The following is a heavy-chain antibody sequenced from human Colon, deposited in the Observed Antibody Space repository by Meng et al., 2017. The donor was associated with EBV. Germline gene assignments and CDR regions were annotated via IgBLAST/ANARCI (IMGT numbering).Heavy chain of an antibody. Sequence: QVQLQESGPGLVKPSQTLSLTCTVSGDSITSGDYSWNWIRQPPGKGLEWIGYIYSSGNTFYNPSLHSRVTMSVDTSKNQFSLRLTSVNAADTAVYYCASLYGDSSVWYLDLWGRGTLVTVSS. CDR3: ASLYGDSSVWYLDL. V-gene: IGHV4-30-4*01. D-gene: IGHD4-17*01. CDR1: GDSITSGDYS. J-gene: IGHJ2*01. CDR2: IYSSGNT.